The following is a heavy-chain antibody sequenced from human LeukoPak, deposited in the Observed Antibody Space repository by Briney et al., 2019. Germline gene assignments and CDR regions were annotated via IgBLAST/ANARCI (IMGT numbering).Heavy chain of an antibody. CDR2: IIPIFGTA. D-gene: IGHD1-26*01. V-gene: IGHV1-69*13. CDR1: GGTFSSYA. Sequence: SVKVSCKASGGTFSSYAISWVRQAPGQGLEWMGGIIPIFGTANYAQKFQGRVTITADESTSTAYMELSSLRSEDTAVYYCARAIVGATKGEYYYYGMDAWGQGTTVTVSS. CDR3: ARAIVGATKGEYYYYGMDA. J-gene: IGHJ6*02.